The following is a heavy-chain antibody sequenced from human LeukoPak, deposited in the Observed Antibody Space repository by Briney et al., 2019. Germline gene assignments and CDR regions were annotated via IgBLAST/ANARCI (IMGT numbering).Heavy chain of an antibody. CDR2: ISYDGSNK. V-gene: IGHV3-30*18. J-gene: IGHJ4*02. Sequence: PGRSLRLSCAASGFTFSSYGMHWVRQAPGKGLEWVAVISYDGSNKYYADSVKGRFTISRDNSKNTLYLQMNSLRAEDTAVYYCAKDLTGMVRGEGAFDHWGQGTLVTVSS. CDR3: AKDLTGMVRGEGAFDH. D-gene: IGHD3-10*01. CDR1: GFTFSSYG.